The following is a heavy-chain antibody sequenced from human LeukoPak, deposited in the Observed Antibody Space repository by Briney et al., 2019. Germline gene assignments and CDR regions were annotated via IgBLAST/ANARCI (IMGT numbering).Heavy chain of an antibody. CDR3: ARQKEFGDVSYMDV. CDR2: INPNSGGT. V-gene: IGHV1-2*02. D-gene: IGHD2-21*01. Sequence: ASVKVSCKTSGYTFSDYYIHWIRQAPGQGLEWMGWINPNSGGTNYAQKFQGRVTMTRDKSISTAYLQWSSLKASDTAMYYCARQKEFGDVSYMDVWGKGTTVTVSS. CDR1: GYTFSDYY. J-gene: IGHJ6*03.